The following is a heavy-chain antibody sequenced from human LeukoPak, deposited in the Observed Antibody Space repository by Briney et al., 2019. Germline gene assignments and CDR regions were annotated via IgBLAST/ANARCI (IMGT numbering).Heavy chain of an antibody. CDR2: ISISSSYK. V-gene: IGHV3-21*01. D-gene: IGHD4-17*01. CDR1: GFTFSSYS. J-gene: IGHJ3*02. Sequence: GGSLRLPCAASGFTFSSYSMNWVRQAPGKGLEWVSSISISSSYKYYADSVKGRFTISRDNAKNSLYLQMTSLRAEDTAVYYCARVGDYHAFDIWGQGTMVTVSS. CDR3: ARVGDYHAFDI.